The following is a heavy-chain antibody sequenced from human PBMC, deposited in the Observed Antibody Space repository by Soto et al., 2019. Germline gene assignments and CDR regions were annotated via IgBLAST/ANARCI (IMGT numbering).Heavy chain of an antibody. J-gene: IGHJ6*02. CDR3: ARGRYSYETIYYKFYYSALDV. CDR2: INDNGGT. CDR1: GGSIRGYY. Sequence: SETLSLTCGVYGGSIRGYYWSWVRQSPGKGLEWIGDINDNGGTNYNPSLKSRVTTSLDTSKKQVSLMVSSVTAADTAVYYCARGRYSYETIYYKFYYSALDVWGQGTTVTVSS. V-gene: IGHV4-34*01. D-gene: IGHD3-10*01.